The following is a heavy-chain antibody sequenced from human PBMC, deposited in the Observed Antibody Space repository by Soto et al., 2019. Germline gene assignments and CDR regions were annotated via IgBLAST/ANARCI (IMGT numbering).Heavy chain of an antibody. J-gene: IGHJ4*02. CDR3: ASARPPSSGWYY. D-gene: IGHD6-19*01. Sequence: SETLSLTCTVSGCSISSYYWSWIRQPPGKGLEWIGYIYYSGSTNYNPSLKSRVTMSVDTSKNQFSLKLSSVTAADTAVYYCASARPPSSGWYYWGQGTLVT. CDR1: GCSISSYY. V-gene: IGHV4-59*01. CDR2: IYYSGST.